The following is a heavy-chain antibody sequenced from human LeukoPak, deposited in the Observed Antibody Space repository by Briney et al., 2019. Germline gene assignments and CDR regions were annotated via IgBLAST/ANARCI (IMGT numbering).Heavy chain of an antibody. CDR1: GDSVSSNSAA. D-gene: IGHD3-16*01. Sequence: SQTLSLTCAISGDSVSSNSAAWNWIRQSPSRGLEWLGRTYYRSKWYDDSAASVKSRITINPDTSKNQFSLQLSSVTPEDTAVYYCARGGRGGTVRYFDLWGRGTLVTVSS. CDR2: TYYRSKWYD. CDR3: ARGGRGGTVRYFDL. J-gene: IGHJ2*01. V-gene: IGHV6-1*01.